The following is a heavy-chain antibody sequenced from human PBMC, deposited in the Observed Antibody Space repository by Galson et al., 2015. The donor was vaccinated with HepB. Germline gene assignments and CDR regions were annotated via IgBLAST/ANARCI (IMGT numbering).Heavy chain of an antibody. V-gene: IGHV3-72*01. CDR2: IRRETNSYTT. J-gene: IGHJ4*02. Sequence: SLRLSCAASGFTFSDHYMDWVRQTPGKGLEWVGRIRRETNSYTTEYATSVQGRFTISRDDSKNSLHLQMNSLKTEDTAVYYCVRVFSGSLGALDYWGQGTLFTVSA. CDR1: GFTFSDHY. D-gene: IGHD3-10*01. CDR3: VRVFSGSLGALDY.